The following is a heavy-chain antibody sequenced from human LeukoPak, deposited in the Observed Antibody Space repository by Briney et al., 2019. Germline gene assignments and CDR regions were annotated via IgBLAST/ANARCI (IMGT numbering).Heavy chain of an antibody. V-gene: IGHV3-21*01. Sequence: GGSLRLSCAASGFTFNTYSMNWVRQAPGKGLEWVSSISSRSSYYIYYADSVKGRFTISRDNAKNSLYLQMDSLRAEDTAVYYCVRDPHIVVVPAARVYYFDYWGQGTLVTVSS. CDR2: ISSRSSYYI. J-gene: IGHJ4*02. CDR3: VRDPHIVVVPAARVYYFDY. D-gene: IGHD2-2*01. CDR1: GFTFNTYS.